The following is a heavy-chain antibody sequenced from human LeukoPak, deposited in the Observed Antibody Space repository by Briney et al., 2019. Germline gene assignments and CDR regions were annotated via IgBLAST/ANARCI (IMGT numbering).Heavy chain of an antibody. Sequence: GGSLRLSCAASGFTLSNYAMSWVRQAPGKGLEWVSAISGSGGSTYYADSVKGRFTISRDNSKNTLYLQMNSLRAEDTAVYYCAKDLYPWPPGYWGQGTLVTVSS. CDR3: AKDLYPWPPGY. D-gene: IGHD2-15*01. CDR2: ISGSGGST. V-gene: IGHV3-23*01. CDR1: GFTLSNYA. J-gene: IGHJ4*02.